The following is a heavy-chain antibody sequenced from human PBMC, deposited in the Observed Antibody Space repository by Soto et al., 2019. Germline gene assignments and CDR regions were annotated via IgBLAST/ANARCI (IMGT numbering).Heavy chain of an antibody. J-gene: IGHJ4*02. V-gene: IGHV3-30*18. D-gene: IGHD4-17*01. CDR2: ISYDGSNK. CDR1: GFTFSSYG. CDR3: AKDQLDYGDYAAGLDY. Sequence: QVQLVESGGGVVQPGRSLRLSCAASGFTFSSYGMHWVRQAPGKGLEWVAVISYDGSNKYYADSVKGRFTISRDNSKNTLYLQMNSLRSEDTAVYYCAKDQLDYGDYAAGLDYWGQGTLVTVSS.